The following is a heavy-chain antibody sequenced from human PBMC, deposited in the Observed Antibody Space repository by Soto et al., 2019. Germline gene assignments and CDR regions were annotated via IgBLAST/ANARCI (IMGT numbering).Heavy chain of an antibody. CDR1: GGSISSYY. D-gene: IGHD6-13*01. J-gene: IGHJ5*02. Sequence: PSETLSLTCTVSGGSISSYYWSWIRQPAGKGLEWIGRIYTSGSTNYNPSLKSRVTMSVDTSQNQFSLKLSSVTAADTAVYYCARSVSSWPADWFDPWAQGTMVTVSS. CDR2: IYTSGST. CDR3: ARSVSSWPADWFDP. V-gene: IGHV4-4*07.